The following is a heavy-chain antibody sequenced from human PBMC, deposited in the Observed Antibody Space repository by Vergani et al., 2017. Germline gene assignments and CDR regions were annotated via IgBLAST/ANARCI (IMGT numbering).Heavy chain of an antibody. V-gene: IGHV3-11*01. J-gene: IGHJ6*03. Sequence: QVQLVESGGGLVKPGGSLRLSCAASGFTFSDYYMSWIRQAPGKGLEWVSYISSSGSTIYYADSVKGRFTLSRENAKNSLYLEMNSLRAEDTAVYYCARLAYEYSSSVVWYYYYMDVWGKGTTVTVSS. CDR2: ISSSGSTI. CDR3: ARLAYEYSSSVVWYYYYMDV. D-gene: IGHD6-6*01. CDR1: GFTFSDYY.